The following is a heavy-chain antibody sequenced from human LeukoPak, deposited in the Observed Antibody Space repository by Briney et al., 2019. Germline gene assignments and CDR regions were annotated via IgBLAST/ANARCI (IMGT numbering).Heavy chain of an antibody. V-gene: IGHV4-61*02. Sequence: PSQTLSLTCTVSGGSINGGNYYWTWLRQPAGKGLEWIGRISPSGSTNHNPSLTSRVTISVDTSKNQFSLKLSSVTAADTAVYYCARLGNGEGPTDYFDYWGQGTLVTVSS. CDR1: GGSINGGNYY. CDR3: ARLGNGEGPTDYFDY. CDR2: ISPSGST. D-gene: IGHD3-10*01. J-gene: IGHJ4*02.